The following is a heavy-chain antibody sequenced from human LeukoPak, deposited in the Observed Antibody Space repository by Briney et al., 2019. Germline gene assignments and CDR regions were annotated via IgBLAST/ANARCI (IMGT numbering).Heavy chain of an antibody. V-gene: IGHV3-7*05. D-gene: IGHD6-19*01. Sequence: GGSLRLSCTASTFTLNNYWMSWVRQAPGKGLEWVANIKQDGSEKYHVDSVKGRFTISRDNAKNSLYLQMNSLRAEDTAVYYCASRAGYTGGWSAFDYWGQGTLVTVSS. CDR2: IKQDGSEK. CDR3: ASRAGYTGGWSAFDY. CDR1: TFTLNNYW. J-gene: IGHJ4*02.